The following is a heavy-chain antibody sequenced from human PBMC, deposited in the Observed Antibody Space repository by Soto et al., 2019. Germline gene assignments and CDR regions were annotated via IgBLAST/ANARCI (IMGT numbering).Heavy chain of an antibody. J-gene: IGHJ4*02. V-gene: IGHV3-23*01. CDR2: IGGGGTAT. CDR1: GFVFSTYA. CDR3: AKEGSTWYLRKAFDY. Sequence: EVRLLESGGGLVQPGGSLRLSCAASGFVFSTYAMIWVRQAPGKGLEWVSTIGGGGTATYYAASVKGRFIISRDNSKNALYLQMNSLRDEDAALYYCAKEGSTWYLRKAFDYWGQGTLVTVSS. D-gene: IGHD6-13*01.